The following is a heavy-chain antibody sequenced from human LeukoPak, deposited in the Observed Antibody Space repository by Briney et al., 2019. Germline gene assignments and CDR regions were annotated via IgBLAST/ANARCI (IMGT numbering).Heavy chain of an antibody. Sequence: GGSLRLSCAASGFTFSSYAMTWVRQAPGKGLEWVSGIGGSGGSTYYADSVKGRFTISRDNAKNSLYLQMNSLRAEDTAVYYCARQAIAVAGTLGSYYFDYWGQGTLVTVSS. CDR1: GFTFSSYA. J-gene: IGHJ4*02. CDR3: ARQAIAVAGTLGSYYFDY. D-gene: IGHD6-19*01. V-gene: IGHV3-23*01. CDR2: IGGSGGST.